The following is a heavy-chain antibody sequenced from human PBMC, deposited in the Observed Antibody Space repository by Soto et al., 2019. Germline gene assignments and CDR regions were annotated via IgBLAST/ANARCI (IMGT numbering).Heavy chain of an antibody. J-gene: IGHJ4*02. Sequence: ASVKVSCKASGYTFTSYAMHWVRQAPGQRLEWMGWINAGNGNTKYSQKFQGRVTMTTDTSTSTAYMELRSLGSDDTAVYYCASGWFGEFVYYFDYWGQGTLVTVSS. CDR3: ASGWFGEFVYYFDY. V-gene: IGHV1-3*01. CDR1: GYTFTSYA. D-gene: IGHD3-10*01. CDR2: INAGNGNT.